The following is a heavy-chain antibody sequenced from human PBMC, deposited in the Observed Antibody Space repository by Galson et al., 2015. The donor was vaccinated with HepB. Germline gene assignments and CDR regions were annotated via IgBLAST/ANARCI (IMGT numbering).Heavy chain of an antibody. CDR2: ISYDGSNK. D-gene: IGHD1-26*01. Sequence: SLRLSCAASGFTFSSYAMHWVRQAPGKGLEWVAVISYDGSNKYYADSVKGRFTISRDNSKNTLYLQMNSLRAEDTAVYYCARERGSPLDYWGQGTLVTVSS. CDR3: ARERGSPLDY. V-gene: IGHV3-30*04. CDR1: GFTFSSYA. J-gene: IGHJ4*02.